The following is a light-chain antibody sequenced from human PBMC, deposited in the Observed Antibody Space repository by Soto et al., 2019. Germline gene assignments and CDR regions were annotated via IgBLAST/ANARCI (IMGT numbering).Light chain of an antibody. CDR2: EGS. J-gene: IGLJ1*01. Sequence: QSALAQPASVSGSPGQSITISCTGTSSDVGSYNLVSWYQQHPGKAPKLMIYEGSKRPSGVSNRFSGSKSGNTASLTISGLQAEDEADYYCCSYAGSSTYVCGTGTKVTAL. V-gene: IGLV2-23*01. CDR3: CSYAGSSTYV. CDR1: SSDVGSYNL.